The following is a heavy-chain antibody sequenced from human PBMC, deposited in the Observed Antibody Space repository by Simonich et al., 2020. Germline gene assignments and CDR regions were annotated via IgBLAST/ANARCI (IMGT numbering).Heavy chain of an antibody. CDR1: GGSISSYY. Sequence: QVQLQESGPGLVKPSETLSLTCAVSGGSISSYYWSWIRQPPGRGLEWIGYIYYSGSTNYHPPLRSRVTISVDPPKNQFSLKLSSVTAADTAVYYCARGGRYCSSTSCYYYYYYMDVWGKGTTVTVSS. CDR2: IYYSGST. J-gene: IGHJ6*03. D-gene: IGHD2-2*01. V-gene: IGHV4-59*12. CDR3: ARGGRYCSSTSCYYYYYYMDV.